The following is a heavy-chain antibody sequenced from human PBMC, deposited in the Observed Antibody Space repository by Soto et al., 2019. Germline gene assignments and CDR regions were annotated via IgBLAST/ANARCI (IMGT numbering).Heavy chain of an antibody. D-gene: IGHD5-12*01. V-gene: IGHV3-11*01. CDR1: GFTFSDYY. Sequence: GGSLRLSCAASGFTFSDYYMSWIRQAPGKGLEWVSYISSSGSTIYYADSVKGRFTISRDNAKNSLYLQMNSLRAEDTAVYYCARDQGPDVDIVATLDYWGQGTLVTVSS. CDR2: ISSSGSTI. J-gene: IGHJ4*02. CDR3: ARDQGPDVDIVATLDY.